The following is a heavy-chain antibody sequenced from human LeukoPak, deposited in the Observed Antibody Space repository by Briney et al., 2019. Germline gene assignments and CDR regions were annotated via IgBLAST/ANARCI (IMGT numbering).Heavy chain of an antibody. V-gene: IGHV4-34*01. Sequence: SETLSLTCAVYGGSFSGYYWSWVRQPPGKGLEWIGEINHSGSTNYNPSLKSRVTISVDTSKNQFSLKLSSVTAADTAVYYCARPPPTDPYYFDYRGQGTLVTVSS. J-gene: IGHJ4*02. CDR3: ARPPPTDPYYFDY. D-gene: IGHD4-11*01. CDR1: GGSFSGYY. CDR2: INHSGST.